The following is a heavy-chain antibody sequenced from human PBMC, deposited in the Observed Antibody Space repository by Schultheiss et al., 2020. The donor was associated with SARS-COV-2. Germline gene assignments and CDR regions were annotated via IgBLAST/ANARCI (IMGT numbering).Heavy chain of an antibody. CDR2: IGTAGDP. CDR3: AKRRYYYDRTDAFDI. D-gene: IGHD3-22*01. CDR1: GFTFSSYD. Sequence: GGSLRLSCAASGFTFSSYDMHWVRQATGKGLEWVSAIGTAGDPYYPGSVKGRFTISRDNSKNTLYLQMNSLRAEDTAVYYCAKRRYYYDRTDAFDIWGQGTMVTVSS. V-gene: IGHV3-13*05. J-gene: IGHJ3*02.